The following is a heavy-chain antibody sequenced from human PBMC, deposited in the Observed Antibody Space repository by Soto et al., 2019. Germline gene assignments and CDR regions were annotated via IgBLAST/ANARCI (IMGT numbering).Heavy chain of an antibody. CDR1: GGTLSSYT. CDR3: ASIAAADAFDI. Sequence: QVQLVQSGAEVKKPGSSVKVSCKASGGTLSSYTISWVRQAPGQGLEWMGRIIPILGIANYAQKFQGRVRITADKSTSTAYMELSSLRSEDTAVYYCASIAAADAFDIWGQGTMVTVSS. J-gene: IGHJ3*02. CDR2: IIPILGIA. D-gene: IGHD6-13*01. V-gene: IGHV1-69*02.